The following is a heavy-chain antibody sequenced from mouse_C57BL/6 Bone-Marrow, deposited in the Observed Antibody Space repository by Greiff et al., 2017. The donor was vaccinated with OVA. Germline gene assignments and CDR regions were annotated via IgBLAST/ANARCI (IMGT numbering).Heavy chain of an antibody. Sequence: VQLQQPGAELVKPGASVKLSCKASGYTFTSYWMHWVKQRPGRGLEWIGRIDPNSGGTKYNEKFKSKATLTVDKPSSTAYMQLSSLTSEDSAVYYCARGPRQLRPFARFAYWGQGTLVTVSA. V-gene: IGHV1-72*01. D-gene: IGHD3-2*02. J-gene: IGHJ3*01. CDR3: ARGPRQLRPFARFAY. CDR1: GYTFTSYW. CDR2: IDPNSGGT.